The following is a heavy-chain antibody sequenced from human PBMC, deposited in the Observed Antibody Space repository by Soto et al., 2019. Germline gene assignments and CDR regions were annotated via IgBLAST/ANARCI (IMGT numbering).Heavy chain of an antibody. CDR1: GDSISTFY. CDR2: VYYSGTT. CDR3: ARPSVAGAWGPFDY. Sequence: PSETLSLTCTFSGDSISTFYWNWIRQPPGKGLEWIGHVYYSGTTNYNASLKSRVTISLDTSKNQFSLKLTSVTAADTAVYYCARPSVAGAWGPFDYWGQGTLVTVSS. V-gene: IGHV4-59*08. D-gene: IGHD6-19*01. J-gene: IGHJ4*02.